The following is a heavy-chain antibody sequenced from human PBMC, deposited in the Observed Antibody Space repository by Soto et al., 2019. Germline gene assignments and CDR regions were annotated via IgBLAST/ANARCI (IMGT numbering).Heavy chain of an antibody. D-gene: IGHD1-7*01. CDR1: GYTFTSYG. CDR3: ATIGPGTSVEDTDV. CDR2: SSAYNGNT. V-gene: IGHV1-18*01. Sequence: ASVKVSCKVSGYTFTSYGISWVRQAPGQGLEWMGWSSAYNGNTNYARKFQGRVTMTADISTSTAYMELRSLRSDDTAVYYCATIGPGTSVEDTDVWGKGTTVTVSS. J-gene: IGHJ6*03.